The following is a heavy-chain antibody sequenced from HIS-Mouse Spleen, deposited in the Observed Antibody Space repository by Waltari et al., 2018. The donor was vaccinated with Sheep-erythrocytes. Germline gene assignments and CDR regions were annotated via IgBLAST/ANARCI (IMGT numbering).Heavy chain of an antibody. D-gene: IGHD3-10*01. CDR2: IKQDGSEK. V-gene: IGHV3-7*04. CDR3: ARVVVVVRGVIITLDYFDY. Sequence: KGREWVANIKQDGSEKYYVDTVKGRCTISSENAKNARYLQMNSLRAEDTAVYYCARVVVVVRGVIITLDYFDYWGQGTLVTVSS. J-gene: IGHJ4*02.